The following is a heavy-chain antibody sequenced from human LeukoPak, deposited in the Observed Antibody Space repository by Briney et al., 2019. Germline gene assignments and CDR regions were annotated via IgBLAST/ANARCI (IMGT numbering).Heavy chain of an antibody. CDR3: ARGVLTYYYDSSGHYYFDY. CDR2: MNPNSGNT. CDR1: GYTFTSYD. J-gene: IGHJ4*02. D-gene: IGHD3-22*01. V-gene: IGHV1-8*01. Sequence: GASVKVSCKASGYTFTSYDINWVRQATGQGLEWMGWMNPNSGNTGYAQKFQGRVTMTRNTSISTAYMELSSLRSEDTAVYYCARGVLTYYYDSSGHYYFDYWGQGTLVTVSS.